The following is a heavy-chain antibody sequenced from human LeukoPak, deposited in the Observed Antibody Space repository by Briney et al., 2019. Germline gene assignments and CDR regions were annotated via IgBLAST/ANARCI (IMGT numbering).Heavy chain of an antibody. Sequence: GGSLRLSCAASGFTFSSYAMSWVRQAPGKGLEWVSAISGSGGSTYYADSVKGRFTISRDNSKDTLYLQMNSLRAEDTAVYYCAKDPAYYDFWSGYFDYWGQGTLVTVSS. CDR3: AKDPAYYDFWSGYFDY. CDR1: GFTFSSYA. J-gene: IGHJ4*02. D-gene: IGHD3-3*01. CDR2: ISGSGGST. V-gene: IGHV3-23*01.